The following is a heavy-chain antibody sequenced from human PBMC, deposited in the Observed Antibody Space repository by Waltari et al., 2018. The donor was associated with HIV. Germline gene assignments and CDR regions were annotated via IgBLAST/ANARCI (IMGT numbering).Heavy chain of an antibody. D-gene: IGHD6-13*01. V-gene: IGHV3-7*01. CDR1: GFTFSSDW. CDR3: ARRDLRIAAVGRSIFDC. Sequence: EVQLVESGGGLVQPGGSLSLSCAASGFTFSSDWMNWVRQAPGKGLEWVANINQDGSEKHYVDSVQGRFTISRDNAKNSLYLQMNSLRAEDTAIYYCARRDLRIAAVGRSIFDCWGQGTLVTVSS. J-gene: IGHJ4*02. CDR2: INQDGSEK.